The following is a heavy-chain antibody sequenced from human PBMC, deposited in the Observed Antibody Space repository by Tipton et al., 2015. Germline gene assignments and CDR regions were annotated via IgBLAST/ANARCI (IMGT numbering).Heavy chain of an antibody. V-gene: IGHV4-59*04. J-gene: IGHJ4*02. CDR1: GGSISSYY. CDR2: ISHSGNT. D-gene: IGHD3-9*01. CDR3: ACQDYDSLTRDYQTVDY. Sequence: TLSLTCTVSGGSISSYYWGWIRQPPGKGLEWIGSISHSGNTYYNPSLKSRVTMSRGTSKNQFSLKLTSVTAADTAVYYCACQDYDSLTRDYQTVDYWGQGTLVTVS.